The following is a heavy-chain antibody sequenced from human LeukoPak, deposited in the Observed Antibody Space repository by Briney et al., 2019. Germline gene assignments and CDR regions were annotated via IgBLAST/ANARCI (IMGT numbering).Heavy chain of an antibody. V-gene: IGHV3-21*01. CDR2: IRSSSSYI. D-gene: IGHD3-22*01. CDR3: ASHYYDRSGYWNFYY. J-gene: IGHJ4*02. CDR1: GFTFSSYS. Sequence: RGSLRLSCAASGFTFSSYSMNWVRQAPGKGLEWVSSIRSSSSYIYYADSVKGRFTISRDNAKNSLYLQMNSLRAEDTAVYYCASHYYDRSGYWNFYYWGQGTLVTVSS.